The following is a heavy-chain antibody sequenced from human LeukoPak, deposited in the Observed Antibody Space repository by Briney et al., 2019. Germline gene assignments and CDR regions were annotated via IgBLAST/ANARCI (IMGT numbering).Heavy chain of an antibody. D-gene: IGHD4-11*01. CDR1: GGSISSFF. V-gene: IGHV4-59*12. CDR2: IYYSGIT. Sequence: PSETLSLTCTVSGGSISSFFWSWIRQPPGKGLEWIGYIYYSGITKYNPSLKSRVTISVDTSENQFSLKLSSVAAADTAVYYCARNPRKWSTVTTLVYYGMDVWGQGTTVTVSS. CDR3: ARNPRKWSTVTTLVYYGMDV. J-gene: IGHJ6*02.